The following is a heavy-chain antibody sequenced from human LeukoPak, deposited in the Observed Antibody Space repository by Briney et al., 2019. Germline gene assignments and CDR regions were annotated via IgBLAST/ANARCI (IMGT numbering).Heavy chain of an antibody. D-gene: IGHD2-15*01. Sequence: SETLSLTCTVSGRSISSSSYYWGWLRQPPGQGLEWIVSIYYSGRTYYNPSLKSRVTISVDTSKNQFSLKLSSVTAADTAVYYCARVGSGLNLYYFDYWGQGTLVTVSS. V-gene: IGHV4-39*01. CDR3: ARVGSGLNLYYFDY. CDR1: GRSISSSSYY. J-gene: IGHJ4*02. CDR2: IYYSGRT.